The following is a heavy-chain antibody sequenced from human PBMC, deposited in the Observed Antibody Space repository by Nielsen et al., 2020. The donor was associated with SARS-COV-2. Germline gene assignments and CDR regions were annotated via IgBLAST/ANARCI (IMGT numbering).Heavy chain of an antibody. CDR2: ISWNSGNT. CDR3: ARDMFPVAGTDLDH. Sequence: SLKISYAASKFTFDHYSMHWVRQAPGKGLEWVSGISWNSGNTGYADSVKGRFTISRDNAKNSLYLEMNDVRVEDTALYYCARDMFPVAGTDLDHWGQGTLVTVSS. J-gene: IGHJ4*02. V-gene: IGHV3-9*01. D-gene: IGHD6-19*01. CDR1: KFTFDHYS.